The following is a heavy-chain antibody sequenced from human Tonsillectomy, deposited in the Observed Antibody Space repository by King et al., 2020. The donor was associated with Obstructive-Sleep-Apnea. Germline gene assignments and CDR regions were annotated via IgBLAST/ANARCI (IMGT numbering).Heavy chain of an antibody. CDR1: GFTFSSYA. V-gene: IGHV3-23*04. CDR3: AKSTGVATRGYDY. Sequence: VQLVESGGGLVQPGGSLRLSCAASGFTFSSYAMSWVRQAPGKGLEWVSAIIGRGGSTYYADSVKGRLTIARDNSKNTLYLQMNSLRAEETAVYYCAKSTGVATRGYDYWGQGTLVTVSS. D-gene: IGHD5-12*01. J-gene: IGHJ4*02. CDR2: IIGRGGST.